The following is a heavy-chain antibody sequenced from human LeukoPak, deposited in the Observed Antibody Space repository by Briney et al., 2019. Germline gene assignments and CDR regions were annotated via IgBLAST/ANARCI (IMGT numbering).Heavy chain of an antibody. D-gene: IGHD2-2*01. CDR3: ARPDIVVVPAAIDAFDI. CDR2: IYYSGST. CDR1: GGSISSSSYY. J-gene: IGHJ3*02. V-gene: IGHV4-39*01. Sequence: SETLSLTCTVSGGSISSSSYYWGWIRQPPGKGLEWIGSIYYSGSTYYNPSLKSRVTISVDTSKNQFSLKLSSVIAADTAVYYCARPDIVVVPAAIDAFDIWGQGTMVTVSS.